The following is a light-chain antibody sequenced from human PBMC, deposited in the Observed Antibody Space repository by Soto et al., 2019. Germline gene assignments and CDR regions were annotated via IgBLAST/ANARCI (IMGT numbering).Light chain of an antibody. CDR3: QQYDNLPLT. CDR2: DAS. V-gene: IGKV1-33*01. Sequence: DIQMTQSPSSLSAAVGDRVTLTCQASRYITNSLHWFQQKPGQAPKLLIYDASILQAGVPSRFSGSGSGIDFTFAISSLQPEDIATYYCQQYDNLPLTFGGGTKVDI. CDR1: RYITNS. J-gene: IGKJ4*01.